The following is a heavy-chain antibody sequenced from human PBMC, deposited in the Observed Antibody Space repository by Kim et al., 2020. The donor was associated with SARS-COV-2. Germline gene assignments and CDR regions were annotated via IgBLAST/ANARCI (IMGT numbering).Heavy chain of an antibody. CDR2: ISYDGSNK. D-gene: IGHD3-10*01. Sequence: GSLRLSCAASGFTFSSYGMHWVRQAPGKGLEWVAVISYDGSNKYYADSVKGRFTISRDNSKNTLYLQMNSLRAEDTAVYYCAKDRRVRGVIIFDYWGQGTLVTVTS. J-gene: IGHJ4*02. CDR3: AKDRRVRGVIIFDY. V-gene: IGHV3-30*18. CDR1: GFTFSSYG.